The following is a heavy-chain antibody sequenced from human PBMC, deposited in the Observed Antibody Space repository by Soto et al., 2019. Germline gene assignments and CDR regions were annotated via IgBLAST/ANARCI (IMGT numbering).Heavy chain of an antibody. CDR2: IIPILGTA. CDR1: GGTFSSYA. D-gene: IGHD3-16*01. Sequence: QVQLVQSGAEVKKPGSSVKVSCKASGGTFSSYAISWVRQAPGQGLEWMGGIIPILGTAEYAQKFQGRVTITADESTSTAYMDLSSLRSEDTAVYYCARHLGGNHYYYGMDVWGQGTTVTVSS. V-gene: IGHV1-69*11. CDR3: ARHLGGNHYYYGMDV. J-gene: IGHJ6*02.